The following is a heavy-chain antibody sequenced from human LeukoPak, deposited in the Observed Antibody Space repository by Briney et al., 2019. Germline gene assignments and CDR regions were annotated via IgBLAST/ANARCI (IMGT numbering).Heavy chain of an antibody. CDR1: GFTFSSHW. CDR3: ARDPGSSAFDS. Sequence: GGSLRLSCAASGFTFSSHWMSWVRQTPEKGLEFVANINQDGSVRNYVDSVKGRFTISRDNAEKSLHLQMNSLRADDTAVYYCARDPGSSAFDSWGQGTLVTASS. CDR2: INQDGSVR. J-gene: IGHJ4*02. D-gene: IGHD5/OR15-5a*01. V-gene: IGHV3-7*01.